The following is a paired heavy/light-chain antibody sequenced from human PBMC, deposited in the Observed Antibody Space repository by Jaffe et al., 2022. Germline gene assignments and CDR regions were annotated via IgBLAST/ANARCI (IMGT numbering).Light chain of an antibody. CDR3: LQHNSFPLT. CDR1: QGISNY. CDR2: ASS. J-gene: IGKJ4*01. V-gene: IGKV1-17*03. Sequence: DIQMTQSPSAMSASVGDRVTITCRASQGISNYLAWFQQKPGKVPKRLIYASSSLQSGVPSRFSGSGSGTEFTLTISSLQPEDFATYYCLQHNSFPLTFGGGTKVEIK.
Heavy chain of an antibody. CDR1: GYTLTELS. CDR3: ATSGEIGYCTGGVCPSAFDI. CDR2: FDPEDGET. J-gene: IGHJ3*02. V-gene: IGHV1-24*01. Sequence: QVQLVQSGAEVKKPGASVKVSCKVSGYTLTELSMHWVRQAPGKGLEWMGGFDPEDGETIYAQKFQGRVTMTEDTSTDTAYMELSSLRSEDTAVYYCATSGEIGYCTGGVCPSAFDIWGQGTMVTVSS. D-gene: IGHD2-8*02.